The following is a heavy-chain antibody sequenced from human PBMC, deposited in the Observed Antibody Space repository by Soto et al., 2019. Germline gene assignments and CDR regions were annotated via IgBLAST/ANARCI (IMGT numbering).Heavy chain of an antibody. CDR3: GRDNSVGAPVDH. CDR2: ISPTVTQA. J-gene: IGHJ4*02. Sequence: PGGSLRLSCVASGFGFSDYYMTWIRQAPGKGLEWISYISPTVTQAVYADSLRGRFTISRDNAKNSLYLQINNPRVEDTAVYYCGRDNSVGAPVDHWGQGTLVTVSS. V-gene: IGHV3-11*06. CDR1: GFGFSDYY. D-gene: IGHD1-26*01.